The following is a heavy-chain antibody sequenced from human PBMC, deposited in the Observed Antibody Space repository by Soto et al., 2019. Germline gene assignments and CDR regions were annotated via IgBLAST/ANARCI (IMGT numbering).Heavy chain of an antibody. D-gene: IGHD6-13*01. CDR1: GYTFSSYG. V-gene: IGHV1-18*01. Sequence: QVQLVQSGAEVKKPGASVKVSCKASGYTFSSYGISWVRQAPGQGLEWMGWISAYNGNTNYAQKLQGRVTMTTDTSTSTAYMEVRSLRSDDTAVYCARSIAAAVDLDYWGQGTLVTVS. CDR3: ARSIAAAVDLDY. J-gene: IGHJ4*02. CDR2: ISAYNGNT.